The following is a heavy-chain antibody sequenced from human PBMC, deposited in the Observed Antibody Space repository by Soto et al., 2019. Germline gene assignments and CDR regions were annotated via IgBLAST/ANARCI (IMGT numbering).Heavy chain of an antibody. CDR3: ARVTCSGGSCYSRVLDY. V-gene: IGHV3-30-3*01. CDR2: ISYDGSNK. J-gene: IGHJ4*02. Sequence: GGSLRLSCAASGLTFSSYAMHWVRQAPGKWLEWVAVISYDGSNKYYADSVKGRFTISRDNSKNTLYLQMNSLRAEDTAVCYCARVTCSGGSCYSRVLDYWGQGXLVTVYS. CDR1: GLTFSSYA. D-gene: IGHD2-15*01.